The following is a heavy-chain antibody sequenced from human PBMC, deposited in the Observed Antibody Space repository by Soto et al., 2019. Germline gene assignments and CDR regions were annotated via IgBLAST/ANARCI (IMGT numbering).Heavy chain of an antibody. V-gene: IGHV1-46*01. J-gene: IGHJ5*02. D-gene: IGHD3-22*01. CDR3: ARGVFGYYDSSGRGVNCFDP. Sequence: GASVKVSCKASGYTFTSYYMHWVRQAPGQGLEWMGIINPSGGSTSYAQKFQGRVTMTRDTSTSTVYMELSSLRSEDTAVYYCARGVFGYYDSSGRGVNCFDPWGQGTLVTVSS. CDR2: INPSGGST. CDR1: GYTFTSYY.